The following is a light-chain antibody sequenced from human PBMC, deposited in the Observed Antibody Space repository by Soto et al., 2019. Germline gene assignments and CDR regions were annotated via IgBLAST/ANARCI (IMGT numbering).Light chain of an antibody. CDR1: QSVSSSY. Sequence: EIVLTQSPVTLSVSPGERATLSCRASQSVSSSYLAWYQQKPGQTPRLLISGVSSRATGIPDRFSGSGSGTDFILTISRVEPEDFAVYYCQQFGTSSLVTFGPGTKVDIK. CDR3: QQFGTSSLVT. J-gene: IGKJ3*01. V-gene: IGKV3-20*01. CDR2: GVS.